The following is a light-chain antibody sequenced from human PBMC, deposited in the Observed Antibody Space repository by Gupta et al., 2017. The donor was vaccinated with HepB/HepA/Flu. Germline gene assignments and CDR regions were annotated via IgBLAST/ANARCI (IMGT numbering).Light chain of an antibody. V-gene: IGKV3-11*01. J-gene: IGKJ3*01. CDR1: QSVSSY. Sequence: EIVLTQSPATLSLSPGERATLSCRASQSVSSYLAWYQQKPGQAPRLLIYDASNRATGIAARFSGSGSGTDFTLTSSSLEPEDFAVYYCQQRSNWPVFGPGTKVDIK. CDR3: QQRSNWPV. CDR2: DAS.